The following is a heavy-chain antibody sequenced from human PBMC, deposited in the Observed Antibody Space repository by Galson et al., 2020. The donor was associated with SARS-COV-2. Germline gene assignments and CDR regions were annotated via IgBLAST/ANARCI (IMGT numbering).Heavy chain of an antibody. CDR1: GFTFSSYG. V-gene: IGHV3-30*18. CDR3: AKDFNRWLVQYYFDY. Sequence: GGSLRLSCAASGFTFSSYGMHWVRQAPGKGLEWVAVISYDGSNKYYADSVKGRFTISRDNSKNTLYLQMNSLRAEDTAVYYCAKDFNRWLVQYYFDYWGQGTLVTVSS. D-gene: IGHD6-19*01. CDR2: ISYDGSNK. J-gene: IGHJ4*02.